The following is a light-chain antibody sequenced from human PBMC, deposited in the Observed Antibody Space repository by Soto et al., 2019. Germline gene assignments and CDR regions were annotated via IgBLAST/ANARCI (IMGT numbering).Light chain of an antibody. CDR3: SSYTSSSAVA. J-gene: IGLJ2*01. CDR2: EVG. V-gene: IGLV2-14*01. Sequence: QSALTKPASVSGSPGQSITISCTGTSSDVVRYTYVSWHQQHPGKAPKLMIYEVGNRPSGVSNRFSGSKSGNTAFLTISGLQAEDECEYDCSSYTSSSAVAFGGGTKLTVL. CDR1: SSDVVRYTY.